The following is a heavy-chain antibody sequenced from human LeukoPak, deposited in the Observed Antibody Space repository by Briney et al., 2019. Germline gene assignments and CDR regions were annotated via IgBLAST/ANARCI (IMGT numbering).Heavy chain of an antibody. CDR2: ISGSGGST. D-gene: IGHD6-19*01. CDR3: AKDHIGSGWYFDY. CDR1: GFTFWSYA. Sequence: GGALRLSCAASGFTFWSYAMKWGRQAPRKGVGGGLAISGSGGSTYYADSVKGRFTISRDNSKNTLYLQMNSLRAEDTAVYYCAKDHIGSGWYFDYWGQGTLVTVSS. V-gene: IGHV3-23*01. J-gene: IGHJ4*02.